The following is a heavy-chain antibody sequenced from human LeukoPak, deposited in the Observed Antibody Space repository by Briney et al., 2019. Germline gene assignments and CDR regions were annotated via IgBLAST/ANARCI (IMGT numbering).Heavy chain of an antibody. CDR1: GRSISSSSYH. CDR2: IYYSGST. Sequence: SETLSLTCTVSGRSISSSSYHWGWIRPPPGKGLEWIGSIYYSGSTYDNPSLKSRVTISVDTSKNQFSLKLSSVTAADTAVYYCATFAGGNYYDSSGWGQGTLVTVSS. CDR3: ATFAGGNYYDSSG. J-gene: IGHJ4*02. D-gene: IGHD3-22*01. V-gene: IGHV4-39*01.